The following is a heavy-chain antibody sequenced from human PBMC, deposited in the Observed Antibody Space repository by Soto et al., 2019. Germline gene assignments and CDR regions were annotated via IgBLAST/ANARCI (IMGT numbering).Heavy chain of an antibody. CDR2: NYYSGST. Sequence: PSETLSLTCTVSGGSISSGDYYWSWSRQPPGKGLESIGYNYYSGSTYYNPSLKSRVTISVDTSKNQFSLKLSSVTAADTAVYYCARMTPYYFDYWGQGTLVTVSS. CDR3: ARMTPYYFDY. J-gene: IGHJ4*02. V-gene: IGHV4-30-4*01. CDR1: GGSISSGDYY.